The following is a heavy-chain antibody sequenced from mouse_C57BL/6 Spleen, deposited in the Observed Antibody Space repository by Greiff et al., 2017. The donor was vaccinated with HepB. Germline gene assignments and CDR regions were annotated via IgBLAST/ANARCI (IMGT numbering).Heavy chain of an antibody. CDR1: GYTFTSYW. CDR2: IDPSDSYT. V-gene: IGHV1-69*01. J-gene: IGHJ4*01. D-gene: IGHD1-1*01. Sequence: VQLQQSGAELVMPGASVKLSCKASGYTFTSYWMHWVKQRPGQGLEWIGEIDPSDSYTNYNQKFKGKSTLTVDKSSSTAYMQLSSLTSEDSAVYYCARIGGSSPYAMDYWGQGTSVTVSS. CDR3: ARIGGSSPYAMDY.